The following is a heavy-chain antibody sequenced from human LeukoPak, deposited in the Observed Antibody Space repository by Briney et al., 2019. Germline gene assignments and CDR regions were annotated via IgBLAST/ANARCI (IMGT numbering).Heavy chain of an antibody. V-gene: IGHV4-39*07. D-gene: IGHD2-15*01. J-gene: IGHJ4*02. Sequence: SETLSLTCTVSGGSISSSSYYWGWLRQPPGTGLEWLGSIYYSGSTYYNPSLKSRVTISVDTSKNQFSLKLSSVTAADTAVYYCARSYCSGGSCAFDYWGQGTLVTVSS. CDR1: GGSISSSSYY. CDR3: ARSYCSGGSCAFDY. CDR2: IYYSGST.